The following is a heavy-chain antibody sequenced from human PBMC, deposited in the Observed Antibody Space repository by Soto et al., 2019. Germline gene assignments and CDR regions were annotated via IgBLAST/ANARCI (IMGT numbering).Heavy chain of an antibody. D-gene: IGHD3-10*01. V-gene: IGHV3-30*03. CDR2: ISYDESNK. Sequence: QVQLVESGGGVVQPGRSLRLSCAASGFTFSDYGMHWVRQAPGKGLEWLAVISYDESNKNYADYVKGRFSISRDNSTKTLYLLMNSLRGDDKAVDYCAGVRASASASYSVYFDHWGQGTVVTVSS. J-gene: IGHJ4*02. CDR1: GFTFSDYG. CDR3: AGVRASASASYSVYFDH.